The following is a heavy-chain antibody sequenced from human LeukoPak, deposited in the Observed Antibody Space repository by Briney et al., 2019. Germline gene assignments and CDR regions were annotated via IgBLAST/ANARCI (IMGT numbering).Heavy chain of an antibody. Sequence: GGSLRLSCAASGFTFSSYWMSWVRQAPGKGLEWVANIKQDGSEKYYVDSVKGRFTTSRDNAKNSLYLQMNSLRAEDTAVYYCAREDAGYYYGSGSYYSLDYWGQGTLVTVSS. CDR1: GFTFSSYW. J-gene: IGHJ4*02. V-gene: IGHV3-7*03. CDR3: AREDAGYYYGSGSYYSLDY. D-gene: IGHD3-10*01. CDR2: IKQDGSEK.